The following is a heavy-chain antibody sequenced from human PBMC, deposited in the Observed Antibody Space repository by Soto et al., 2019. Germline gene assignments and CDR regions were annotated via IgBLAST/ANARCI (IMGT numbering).Heavy chain of an antibody. V-gene: IGHV3-11*01. CDR2: IDSRGRTL. Sequence: GGSLRLSCAASGFTFSDYSMSWIRQAPGKGLEWLAFIDSRGRTLSYADSVKGRFTISRDNAKNSLYLQMHSLRADDTAVYYCARQAARNYIDSWGQGDGVTVSS. CDR1: GFTFSDYS. J-gene: IGHJ4*02. D-gene: IGHD6-6*01. CDR3: ARQAARNYIDS.